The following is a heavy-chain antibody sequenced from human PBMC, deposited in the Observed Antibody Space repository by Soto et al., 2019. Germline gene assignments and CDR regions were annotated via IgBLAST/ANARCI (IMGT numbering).Heavy chain of an antibody. D-gene: IGHD3-22*01. CDR2: IYYSGST. CDR1: GGSISSGDVF. J-gene: IGHJ4*02. V-gene: IGHV4-30-4*01. Sequence: SETLSLTCTVSGGSISSGDVFWSWIRQPPGKGLEWIGYIYYSGSTYYNPSLKSRVTISVDTSKNQFSLRLSSVTAADTAVYYCARYRALDYYDSSGYQSSYYFDYWGQGTLVTVS. CDR3: ARYRALDYYDSSGYQSSYYFDY.